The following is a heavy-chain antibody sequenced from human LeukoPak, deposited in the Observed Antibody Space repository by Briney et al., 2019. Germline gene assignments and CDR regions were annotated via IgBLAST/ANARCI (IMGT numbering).Heavy chain of an antibody. CDR2: ISYDGSNK. J-gene: IGHJ4*02. V-gene: IGHV3-30-3*01. Sequence: GGSLRLSCAASGFTFSSYAMHWVRQAPGKGLEWVAVISYDGSNKYYADSVKGRFTISRDNSRNTLYLQMNSLRAEDTAVYYCARDNSYGYLDYWGQGTLVTVSS. CDR1: GFTFSSYA. CDR3: ARDNSYGYLDY. D-gene: IGHD5-18*01.